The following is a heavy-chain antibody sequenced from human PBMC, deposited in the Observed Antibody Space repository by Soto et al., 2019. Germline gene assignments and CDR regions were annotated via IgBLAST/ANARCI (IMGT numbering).Heavy chain of an antibody. D-gene: IGHD4-17*01. CDR2: IIPIFGTA. CDR1: GGTFSSYA. Sequence: QVQLVQSGAEVKKPGSSVKVSCKASGGTFSSYAISWVRQAPGQGLEWLGGIIPIFGTANYAQKFQGRITMTAEQSTSTAYMELSSLRSEATAVYYCARGGYGGKNDAFDIWGQGTMVTVSS. V-gene: IGHV1-69*12. J-gene: IGHJ3*02. CDR3: ARGGYGGKNDAFDI.